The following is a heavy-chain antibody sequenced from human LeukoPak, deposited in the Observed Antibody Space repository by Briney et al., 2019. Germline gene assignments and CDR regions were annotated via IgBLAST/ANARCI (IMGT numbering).Heavy chain of an antibody. CDR3: TRGASGYCSGGSCYGPNYYFGMDV. J-gene: IGHJ6*02. D-gene: IGHD2-15*01. CDR1: GFTFSDYY. Sequence: PGGSLRLSCAVSGFTFSDYYMSWIRQAPGKGLEWVSYISSGGSTISHADSVKGRFTISRDNAENSLYLQMNSLRAEDTAVYYCTRGASGYCSGGSCYGPNYYFGMDVWGQGTTVTVSS. CDR2: ISSGGSTI. V-gene: IGHV3-11*04.